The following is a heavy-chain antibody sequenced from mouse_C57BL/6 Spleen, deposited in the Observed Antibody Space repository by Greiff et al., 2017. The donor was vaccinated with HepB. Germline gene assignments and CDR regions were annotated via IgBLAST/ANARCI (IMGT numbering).Heavy chain of an antibody. J-gene: IGHJ4*01. CDR3: ARDHDGLLRGAMDY. CDR1: GFTFSSYA. Sequence: EVKLVESGGGLVKPGGSLKLSCAASGFTFSSYAMSWVRQTPEKRLEWVATISDGGSYTYYPDNVKGRFTISRDNAKNNLYLQMSHLKSEDTAMYYCARDHDGLLRGAMDYWGQGTSVTVSS. CDR2: ISDGGSYT. V-gene: IGHV5-4*01. D-gene: IGHD1-1*01.